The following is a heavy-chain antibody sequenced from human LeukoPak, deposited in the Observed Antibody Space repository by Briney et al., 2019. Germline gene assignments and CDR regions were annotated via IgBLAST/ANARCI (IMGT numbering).Heavy chain of an antibody. CDR3: TSPYFDF. V-gene: IGHV4-38-2*02. CDR1: CYSINSGYY. Sequence: SHTLSLTYTFSCYSINSGYYWVWIRQPPGKGLEWIGSIYSSGSTNYNPPLTSRVTISLDTSKNQFSLKLSSVTAADTAVYYCTSPYFDFWGQGTLVTVSS. J-gene: IGHJ4*02. CDR2: IYSSGST.